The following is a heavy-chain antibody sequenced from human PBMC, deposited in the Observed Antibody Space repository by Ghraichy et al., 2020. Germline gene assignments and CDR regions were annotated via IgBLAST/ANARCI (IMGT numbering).Heavy chain of an antibody. CDR2: ISSSSSYI. J-gene: IGHJ3*02. Sequence: GGSLRLSCAASGFTFSSYSMNWVRQAPGKGLEWVSSISSSSSYIYYADSVKGRFTISRDNAKNSLYLQMNSLRAEDTAVYYCARDRLSGYSYGKGAFDIWGQGTMVTVSS. CDR1: GFTFSSYS. CDR3: ARDRLSGYSYGKGAFDI. V-gene: IGHV3-21*01. D-gene: IGHD5-18*01.